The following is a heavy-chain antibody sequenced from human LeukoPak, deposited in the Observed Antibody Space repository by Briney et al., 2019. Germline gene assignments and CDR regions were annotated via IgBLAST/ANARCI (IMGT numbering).Heavy chain of an antibody. Sequence: GGSLRLSCAASGFTFSSYGMHWVRQAPGKGLEWVANIKQDGSEKYYVDSVKGRFTISRDNAKNSLYLQMNSLRAEDTAVYYCAREHTGGILTGYYPYYFDYWGQGTLVTVSS. CDR1: GFTFSSYG. CDR2: IKQDGSEK. V-gene: IGHV3-7*03. D-gene: IGHD3-9*01. J-gene: IGHJ4*02. CDR3: AREHTGGILTGYYPYYFDY.